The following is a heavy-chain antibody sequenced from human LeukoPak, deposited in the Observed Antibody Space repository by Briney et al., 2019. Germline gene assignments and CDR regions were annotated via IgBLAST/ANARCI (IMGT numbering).Heavy chain of an antibody. CDR1: GYTFTGYY. Sequence: ASVKVSCKASGYTFTGYYMHWVRQAPGQGLEWMGWINPNSGGTNYAQKFQGRVTMTRDTSISTAYMELSRLRSDDTAVYYCARDRSTYYDSSGGFDYWGQGTLVTVSS. V-gene: IGHV1-2*02. CDR3: ARDRSTYYDSSGGFDY. CDR2: INPNSGGT. J-gene: IGHJ4*02. D-gene: IGHD3-22*01.